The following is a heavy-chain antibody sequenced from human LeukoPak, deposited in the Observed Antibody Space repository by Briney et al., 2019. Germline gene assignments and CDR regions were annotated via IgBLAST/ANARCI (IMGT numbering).Heavy chain of an antibody. Sequence: SETLSLTCTVSGGSISSSTCYWGWIRQPPGKGLEWIGTICYSGSTYYSSSLKSRVTMSVDMSKNQFSLNLSSVTAADTAVYYCARDPPNWGTSFDFWGQGTLVTVSS. CDR1: GGSISSSTCY. CDR2: ICYSGST. D-gene: IGHD7-27*01. CDR3: ARDPPNWGTSFDF. V-gene: IGHV4-39*07. J-gene: IGHJ4*02.